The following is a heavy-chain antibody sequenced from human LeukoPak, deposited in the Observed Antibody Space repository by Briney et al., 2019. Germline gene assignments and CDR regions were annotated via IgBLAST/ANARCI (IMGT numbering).Heavy chain of an antibody. Sequence: SQTLSLTCTVSGGSISSGGYYWSWIRQHPGTGLEWIGYIYYGGSTYYNPSLKSRVTISVDTSKNQFSLKLSSVTAADTAVYYCARGASWSRHYASSGYSDYWGQGTLVTVSS. J-gene: IGHJ4*02. D-gene: IGHD3-22*01. CDR2: IYYGGST. CDR3: ARGASWSRHYASSGYSDY. V-gene: IGHV4-31*03. CDR1: GGSISSGGYY.